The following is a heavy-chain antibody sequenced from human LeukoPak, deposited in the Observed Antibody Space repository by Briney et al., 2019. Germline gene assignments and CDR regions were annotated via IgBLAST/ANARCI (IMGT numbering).Heavy chain of an antibody. CDR3: ARDRGQSYNWFDP. CDR2: IYHSGST. V-gene: IGHV4-4*02. CDR1: GGSISSSNW. D-gene: IGHD3-10*01. Sequence: PSGTLSLTCAVSGGSISSSNWWSWVRQPPGKGLEWIGEIYHSGSTNYNPSLKSRVTISVDTSKNQFSLKLSSVTAADTAVYYCARDRGQSYNWFDPWGQGTLVTVSS. J-gene: IGHJ5*02.